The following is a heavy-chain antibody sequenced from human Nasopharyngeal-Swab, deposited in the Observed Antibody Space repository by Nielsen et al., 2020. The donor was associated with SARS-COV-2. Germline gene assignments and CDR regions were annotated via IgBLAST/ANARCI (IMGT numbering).Heavy chain of an antibody. V-gene: IGHV5-51*01. CDR3: ASSKQRPYDILTGYYSPPYYFDY. D-gene: IGHD3-9*01. J-gene: IGHJ4*02. Sequence: GGSLRLSCKGSGYSFTSYWIGWVRQMPGKGLEWMGIIYPGDSDTRYSPSFQGQVTISADKSISTAYLQWSSLKASDTAMYYCASSKQRPYDILTGYYSPPYYFDYWGQGTLVTVSS. CDR2: IYPGDSDT. CDR1: GYSFTSYW.